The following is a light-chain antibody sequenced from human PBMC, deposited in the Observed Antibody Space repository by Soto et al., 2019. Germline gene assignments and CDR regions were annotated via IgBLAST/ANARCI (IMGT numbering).Light chain of an antibody. V-gene: IGKV1-5*03. J-gene: IGKJ1*01. CDR2: KAS. CDR1: QSINNL. CDR3: QQYKTYWT. Sequence: DVQMTQSPSTLSASVGDRVTITCRASQSINNLLAWYQQKPGKAPKLLIYKASTLESGVPSRFSGSGSGTEFTLTISSLQPDDFATYYCQQYKTYWTFGQGTKVDIK.